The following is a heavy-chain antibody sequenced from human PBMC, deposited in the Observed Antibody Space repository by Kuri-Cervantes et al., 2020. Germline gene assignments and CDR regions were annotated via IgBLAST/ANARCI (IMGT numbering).Heavy chain of an antibody. CDR1: GFTFDDYA. V-gene: IGHV3-23*01. D-gene: IGHD2-2*01. CDR3: AKDSGTPDYCSLSTCFPDY. J-gene: IGHJ4*02. Sequence: GGSLRLSCAASGFTFDDYAMHWVRQVPGKGLEWVSGISDSGAGTFYVDSVKGRFTISRDNSKNTLHLQMDRLRAEDTAVYYCAKDSGTPDYCSLSTCFPDYWGQGTLVTVSS. CDR2: ISDSGAGT.